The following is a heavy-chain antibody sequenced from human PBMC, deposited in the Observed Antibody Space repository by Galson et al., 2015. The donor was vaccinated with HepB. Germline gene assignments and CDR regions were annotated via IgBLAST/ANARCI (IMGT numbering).Heavy chain of an antibody. CDR3: ARDRCGTMGRGVLDCLDAMDV. Sequence: SLRLSCAASGFTFTTYTTHWVRQAPGKGLEWVSALTGSSRKTYYADSVKGRFTISRDNAKNTVYLQMNSLTTEDTALYYCARDRCGTMGRGVLDCLDAMDVWGLGTTVTVSS. J-gene: IGHJ6*02. CDR2: LTGSSRKT. D-gene: IGHD3-10*01. V-gene: IGHV3-23*01. CDR1: GFTFTTYT.